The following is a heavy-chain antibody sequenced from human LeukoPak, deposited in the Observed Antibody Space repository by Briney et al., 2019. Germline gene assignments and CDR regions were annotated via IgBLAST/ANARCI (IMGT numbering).Heavy chain of an antibody. V-gene: IGHV4-61*02. CDR3: ARDRAYYYDSSGYYAFDY. CDR2: IYTSGST. D-gene: IGHD3-22*01. CDR1: GGSISSGSYY. J-gene: IGHJ4*02. Sequence: SETLSLTCTVSGGSISSGSYYWSWIRQPAGKGLEWIGRIYTSGSTNYNPSLKSRVTISVDTSKNQFSLKLSSVTAADTAVYYCARDRAYYYDSSGYYAFDYWGQGTLVTVSS.